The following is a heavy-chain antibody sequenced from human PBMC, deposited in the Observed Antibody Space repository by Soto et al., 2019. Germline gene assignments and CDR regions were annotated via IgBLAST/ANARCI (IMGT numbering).Heavy chain of an antibody. CDR2: ISGSGGST. Sequence: GGSLRLSCAASGFTFSSYAMSWVRQAPGKGLEWVSAISGSGGSTYYADSVKGRFTISRDNSKNTLYLQMNSLRAEDTAVYYCAKDQGWRYGDYGNFDSWGQGTLVTVSS. CDR1: GFTFSSYA. CDR3: AKDQGWRYGDYGNFDS. V-gene: IGHV3-23*01. D-gene: IGHD4-17*01. J-gene: IGHJ4*02.